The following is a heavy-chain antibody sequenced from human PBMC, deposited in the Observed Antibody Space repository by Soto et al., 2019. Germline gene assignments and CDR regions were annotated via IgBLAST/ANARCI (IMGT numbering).Heavy chain of an antibody. D-gene: IGHD6-13*01. Sequence: QVPLVESGGGVVQPGRSLRLSCAASGFTFSSYGMHWVRQAPGKGLEWVAVISYDGSNKYYADSVKGRFTISRDNSKNTLYLQMNSLRAEDTAVYYCAKDFRLAAAPDYWGQGTLVTVSS. J-gene: IGHJ4*02. V-gene: IGHV3-30*18. CDR1: GFTFSSYG. CDR3: AKDFRLAAAPDY. CDR2: ISYDGSNK.